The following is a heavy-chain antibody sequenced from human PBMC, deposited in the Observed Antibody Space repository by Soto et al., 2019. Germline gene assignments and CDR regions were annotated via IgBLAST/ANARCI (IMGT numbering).Heavy chain of an antibody. D-gene: IGHD4-17*01. CDR3: ARDPPAYGDSVVTFAY. CDR2: INPSVGST. J-gene: IGHJ4*02. V-gene: IGHV1-46*01. CDR1: GGTFSSYT. Sequence: ASVKVSCKASGGTFSSYTISWVRQAPGQGLEWMGIINPSVGSTSYAQKFQGRVTITTDTSTSTAYMELSSLRSEDTAVYYCARDPPAYGDSVVTFAYGGQGTLVPVSS.